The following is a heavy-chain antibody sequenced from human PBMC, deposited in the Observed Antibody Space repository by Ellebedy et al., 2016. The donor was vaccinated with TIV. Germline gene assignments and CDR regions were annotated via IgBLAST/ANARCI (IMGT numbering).Heavy chain of an antibody. Sequence: GESLKISCETSGFPFNSYCMGWVRPASGKGLGWVGSIKSKTDGGIPDNHAVVKGRFTIPRDDSKNTLYLEMNTLTTEETTVYFCTTEGLYSSGWYGKMDYWGQGTLVTVSS. CDR3: TTEGLYSSGWYGKMDY. J-gene: IGHJ4*02. CDR2: IKSKTDGGIP. CDR1: GFPFNSYC. V-gene: IGHV3-15*01. D-gene: IGHD6-19*01.